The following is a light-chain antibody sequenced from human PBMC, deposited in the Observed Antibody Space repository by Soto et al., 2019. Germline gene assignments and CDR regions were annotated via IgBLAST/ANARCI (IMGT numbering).Light chain of an antibody. CDR2: EVS. Sequence: QSVLTQPASVSGSPGQSITISCTGTSSDVGGYNYVSWYQQHPGKAPKVMIYEVSNRASGVSNRFSGSKSGNTASLTISGLQAEDEADYYCSSYTSSSTEVFGGGTKLTVL. V-gene: IGLV2-14*01. J-gene: IGLJ2*01. CDR3: SSYTSSSTEV. CDR1: SSDVGGYNY.